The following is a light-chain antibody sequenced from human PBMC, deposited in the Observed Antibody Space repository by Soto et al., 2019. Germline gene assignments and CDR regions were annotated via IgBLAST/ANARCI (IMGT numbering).Light chain of an antibody. V-gene: IGLV1-44*01. J-gene: IGLJ1*01. CDR3: AAWDDSLNGPYV. CDR1: SSNIGSNT. Sequence: QTVVTQPPSASGTPGQRGTISCSGSSSNIGSNTVNWYQQLPGTAPKLLIYSNNQRPSGVPDRFSGSKSGTSASLAISGLLSEDEADYYCAAWDDSLNGPYVFGTGTKLTVL. CDR2: SNN.